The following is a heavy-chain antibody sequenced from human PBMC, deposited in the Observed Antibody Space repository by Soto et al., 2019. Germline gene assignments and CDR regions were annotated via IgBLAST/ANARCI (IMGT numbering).Heavy chain of an antibody. Sequence: SETLSLTCTVSGGSISSGGYYWSWIRQHPGKGLEWIGYIYYSGSTYYNPSLKSRVTISVDTSKNQFSLKLSSVTAADTAVYYCARYQWGYCSSTSCDSSWGQGTLVTVS. CDR2: IYYSGST. V-gene: IGHV4-31*03. CDR3: ARYQWGYCSSTSCDSS. CDR1: GGSISSGGYY. D-gene: IGHD2-2*02. J-gene: IGHJ5*02.